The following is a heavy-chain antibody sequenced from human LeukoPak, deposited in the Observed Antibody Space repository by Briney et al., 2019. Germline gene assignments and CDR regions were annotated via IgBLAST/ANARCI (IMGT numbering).Heavy chain of an antibody. CDR2: INPNSGGT. D-gene: IGHD3-3*01. CDR1: GYTFTGYY. CDR3: ARALSITIFGAEGY. V-gene: IGHV1-2*02. J-gene: IGHJ4*02. Sequence: ASVKVSCKASGYTFTGYYMHWVRQAPGQGLEWMGWINPNSGGTNYAQKFQGRVTMTRDTSISTAYMELSRLRSDDTAVYYCARALSITIFGAEGYWGQGTLVTVSS.